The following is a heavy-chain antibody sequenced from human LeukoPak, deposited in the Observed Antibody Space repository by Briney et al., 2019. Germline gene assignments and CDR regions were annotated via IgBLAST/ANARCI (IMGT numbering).Heavy chain of an antibody. V-gene: IGHV4-34*01. CDR3: ARGYDILTGYYIVANYGMDV. CDR2: INHSGST. D-gene: IGHD3-9*01. J-gene: IGHJ6*02. Sequence: SETLSLTCAVSGGSISSGGYYWSWIRQPPGKGLEWIGEINHSGSTNYNPSLKSRVTISVDTSKNQFSLKLSSVTAADTAVYYCARGYDILTGYYIVANYGMDVWGQGTTVTVSS. CDR1: GGSISSGGYY.